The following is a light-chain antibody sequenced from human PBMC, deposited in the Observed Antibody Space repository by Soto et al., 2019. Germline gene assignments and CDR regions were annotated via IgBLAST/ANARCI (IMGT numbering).Light chain of an antibody. CDR2: EVS. CDR3: RSYAGSNNSV. CDR1: ISDVGGYNY. J-gene: IGLJ1*01. Sequence: QCLLTQPPSASGSRGQSFTISCTGTISDVGGYNYVSWYQQHPGKAPKLMIYEVSKRPSGVPDRFSGSKSGNTASLTVSGLQAEDEADYYCRSYAGSNNSVFGTGTKVTVL. V-gene: IGLV2-8*01.